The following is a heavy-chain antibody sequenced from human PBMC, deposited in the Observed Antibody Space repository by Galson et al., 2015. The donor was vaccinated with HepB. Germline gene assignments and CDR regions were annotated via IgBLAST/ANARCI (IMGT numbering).Heavy chain of an antibody. D-gene: IGHD3-10*01. CDR3: AKGIYITSSAAFDI. J-gene: IGHJ3*02. Sequence: SLRLSCATSGLTFSSYAMNWVRQAPGKGLEWVSGISGSGYNTYYADSVKGRFTISRDNSKNTLFLQMNSLRAEDTAVYYCAKGIYITSSAAFDIWGQGTTVTVSS. V-gene: IGHV3-23*01. CDR2: ISGSGYNT. CDR1: GLTFSSYA.